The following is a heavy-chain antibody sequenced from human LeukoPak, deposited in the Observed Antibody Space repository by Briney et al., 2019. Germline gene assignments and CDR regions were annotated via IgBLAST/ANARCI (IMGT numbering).Heavy chain of an antibody. Sequence: SETLSLTCAVYGGSFSGYYWSWIRQPPGKGLEWIGEINHSGSTNYNPSLKSRVTISVDTSKNQFSLKLSSVTAADTAVYYCARPLHSGSYYAYWGQGTLVTVSS. CDR2: INHSGST. CDR3: ARPLHSGSYYAY. D-gene: IGHD1-26*01. J-gene: IGHJ4*02. CDR1: GGSFSGYY. V-gene: IGHV4-34*01.